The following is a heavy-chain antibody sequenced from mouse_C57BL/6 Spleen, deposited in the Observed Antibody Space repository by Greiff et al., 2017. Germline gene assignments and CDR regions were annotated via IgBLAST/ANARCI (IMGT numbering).Heavy chain of an antibody. CDR1: GFTFSDYG. CDR3: AREDYDYDVLFDY. CDR2: ISSGSSTI. J-gene: IGHJ2*01. D-gene: IGHD2-4*01. Sequence: EVKLEESGGGLVKPGGSLKLSCAASGFTFSDYGMHWVRQAPEKGLEWVAYISSGSSTIYYADTVKGRFTISRDNAKNTLFLQMTSLRSEDTAMYYCAREDYDYDVLFDYWGQGTTLTVSS. V-gene: IGHV5-17*01.